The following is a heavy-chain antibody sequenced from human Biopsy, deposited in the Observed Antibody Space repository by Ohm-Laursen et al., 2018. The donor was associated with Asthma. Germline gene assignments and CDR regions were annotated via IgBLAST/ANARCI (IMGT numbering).Heavy chain of an antibody. V-gene: IGHV4-30-2*01. D-gene: IGHD5-24*01. CDR1: GGSISSGGYS. Sequence: LTCAVSGGSISSGGYSWSWIRQPPGKGLEWIGYIYHSGSTYYNPSLKSRVTISVERSKNQFSLKLSSVTAADTAVYYCARVKDGHNFDYWGQGTLVTVSS. CDR3: ARVKDGHNFDY. CDR2: IYHSGST. J-gene: IGHJ4*02.